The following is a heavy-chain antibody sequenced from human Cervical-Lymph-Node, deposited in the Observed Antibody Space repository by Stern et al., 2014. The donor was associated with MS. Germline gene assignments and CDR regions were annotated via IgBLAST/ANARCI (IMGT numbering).Heavy chain of an antibody. Sequence: MQLVQSGAEVKKPGASVKVSCKASGYTFTSYGISWVRQAPGQGLEWMGWISAYNGNPNYAQKLQGRVTMTTDTSTSTAYMELRSLRSDDTAVYYCARGDPYSSGWRPSVYYFDYWGQGTLVTVSS. J-gene: IGHJ4*02. V-gene: IGHV1-18*01. CDR2: ISAYNGNP. CDR1: GYTFTSYG. CDR3: ARGDPYSSGWRPSVYYFDY. D-gene: IGHD6-19*01.